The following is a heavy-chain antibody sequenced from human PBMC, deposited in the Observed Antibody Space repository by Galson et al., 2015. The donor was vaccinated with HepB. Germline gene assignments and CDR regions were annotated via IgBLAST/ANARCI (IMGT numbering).Heavy chain of an antibody. CDR1: GFTFSSYS. D-gene: IGHD6-19*01. Sequence: SLRLSCAASGFTFSSYSMNWVRQAPGKGLEWVSSISSSSSYIYYADSVKGRFTISRDNAKNSLYLQMNSLRAEDTAVYYCARTRIAVAGIGSWGQGTLVTVSS. V-gene: IGHV3-21*01. J-gene: IGHJ4*02. CDR2: ISSSSSYI. CDR3: ARTRIAVAGIGS.